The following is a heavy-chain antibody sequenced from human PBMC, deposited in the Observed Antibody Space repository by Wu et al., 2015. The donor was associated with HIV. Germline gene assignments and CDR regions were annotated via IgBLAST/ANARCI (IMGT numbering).Heavy chain of an antibody. CDR2: IIPIFGTA. V-gene: IGHV1-69*05. CDR1: GGTFSSYA. Sequence: QVQLVQSGAEVKKPGSSVKVSCKASGGTFSSYAISWVRQAPGQGLEWMGGIIPIFGTANYAQKFQGRVTMTRDTSISTAYMELSRLRSDDTAVYYCARFYSSSWSLRDAFDIWGQGTMVTVSS. J-gene: IGHJ3*02. CDR3: ARFYSSSWSLRDAFDI. D-gene: IGHD6-13*01.